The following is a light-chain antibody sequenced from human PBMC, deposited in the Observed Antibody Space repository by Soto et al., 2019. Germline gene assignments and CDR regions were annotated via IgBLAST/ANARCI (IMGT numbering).Light chain of an antibody. CDR2: DAS. CDR3: QQYNNWPPGRT. Sequence: EIVITQSPVTLSLSPGERATLSCRASESVSSNLAWYQQKPGQAPRLLIYDASTRATGIPARFSGCGSGTEFTLTISSLQSEDFAVYYCQQYNNWPPGRTFGQGTKVEIK. J-gene: IGKJ1*01. V-gene: IGKV3-15*01. CDR1: ESVSSN.